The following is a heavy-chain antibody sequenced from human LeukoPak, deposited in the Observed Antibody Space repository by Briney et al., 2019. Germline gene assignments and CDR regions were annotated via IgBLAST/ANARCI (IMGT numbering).Heavy chain of an antibody. V-gene: IGHV4-59*01. J-gene: IGHJ6*02. CDR1: GGSIGNYY. CDR3: ARDHGYFGMDV. Sequence: SETLSLTCIVSGGSIGNYYWNWIRQPPGKGLEWIGYASYSGNTIYNPSLKSRVTISIDPFKNQLSLKVTSVTAADTAVYYCARDHGYFGMDVWGQGTTVTISS. CDR2: ASYSGNT.